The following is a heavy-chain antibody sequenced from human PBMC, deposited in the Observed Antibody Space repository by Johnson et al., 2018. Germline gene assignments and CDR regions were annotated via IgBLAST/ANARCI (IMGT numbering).Heavy chain of an antibody. Sequence: VQLVQSGGGLVQPGGSLRLSCAASGFTFSSYAMSWVRQAPGKGLEWVSAISGSGGSTYYADSVKGRFTISRDNAKNSLYLKMNSRRDEDTAVYYCARDGAYCGGDCYSPEYFQHWGQGTLVTVSS. J-gene: IGHJ1*01. CDR1: GFTFSSYA. CDR2: ISGSGGST. CDR3: ARDGAYCGGDCYSPEYFQH. D-gene: IGHD2-21*02. V-gene: IGHV3-23*04.